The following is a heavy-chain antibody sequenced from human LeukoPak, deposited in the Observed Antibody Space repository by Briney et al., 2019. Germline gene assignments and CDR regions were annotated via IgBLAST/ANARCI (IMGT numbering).Heavy chain of an antibody. CDR1: GFTFSSYE. J-gene: IGHJ4*02. Sequence: GGSLRLSCAASGFTFSSYEMNWVRQAPGKGLEWVSYIGSSGSTIYYADSVKGRFTISRDNAKNSLYLQMNSLRAEDTALYYCARVASNYDFDYWGQGTLVTVSS. CDR3: ARVASNYDFDY. D-gene: IGHD4-11*01. V-gene: IGHV3-48*03. CDR2: IGSSGSTI.